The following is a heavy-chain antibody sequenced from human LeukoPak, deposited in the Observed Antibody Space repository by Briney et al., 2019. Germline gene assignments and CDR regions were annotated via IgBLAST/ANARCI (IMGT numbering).Heavy chain of an antibody. CDR3: ARAAFLALDY. CDR2: ISYDGSNK. J-gene: IGHJ4*02. V-gene: IGHV3-30*04. D-gene: IGHD3-3*02. Sequence: PGRSLRLSCAASGFTFNNYAMHWVRQAPGKGLEWVAVISYDGSNKYYADSVKGRFTISRDNSKNTLYLQMNSLRAEDTAVYYCARAAFLALDYGGQGTLVTVSS. CDR1: GFTFNNYA.